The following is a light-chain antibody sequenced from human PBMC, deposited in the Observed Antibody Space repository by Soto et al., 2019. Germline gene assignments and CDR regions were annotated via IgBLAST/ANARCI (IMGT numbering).Light chain of an antibody. CDR2: GIT. Sequence: QSVLTQPPSVSGAPGQRVTISCTGSGSNLGAGFDVHWYQHLPGTAPKLLIYGITNRPSGVPDRFSGSKSGTSASLAITGLQFEDEADYYCQSYDGGLSSYVFGTGTKVTVL. CDR1: GSNLGAGFD. CDR3: QSYDGGLSSYV. V-gene: IGLV1-40*01. J-gene: IGLJ1*01.